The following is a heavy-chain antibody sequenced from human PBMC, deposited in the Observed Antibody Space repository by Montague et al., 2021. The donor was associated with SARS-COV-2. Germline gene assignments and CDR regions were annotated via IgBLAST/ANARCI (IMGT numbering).Heavy chain of an antibody. CDR2: ISYDGSNK. CDR1: GFTFSSYA. J-gene: IGHJ3*02. D-gene: IGHD1-26*01. V-gene: IGHV3-30-3*01. Sequence: SLRLSCAASGFTFSSYAMHWVRQAPGKGLEWVAVISYDGSNKYYADSVKGRFTISRDNSKNTLYLQMNSLRAEDTAVYYCAGPSSGSYYHAFDIWGQGTMVTVSS. CDR3: AGPSSGSYYHAFDI.